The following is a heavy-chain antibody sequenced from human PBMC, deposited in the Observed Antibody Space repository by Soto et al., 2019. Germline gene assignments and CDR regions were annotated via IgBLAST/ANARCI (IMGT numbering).Heavy chain of an antibody. Sequence: PGGSLRLSCVTSGFTFSYYWMHWVRQAPGKGPVWVSRISSDGSNTTYADSVKGRFTISRDNAKNTLYLQMSSLRVEDTAVYYCARELGQWPPYWGQGTRVTVSS. D-gene: IGHD6-19*01. CDR2: ISSDGSNT. CDR1: GFTFSYYW. V-gene: IGHV3-74*03. CDR3: ARELGQWPPY. J-gene: IGHJ4*02.